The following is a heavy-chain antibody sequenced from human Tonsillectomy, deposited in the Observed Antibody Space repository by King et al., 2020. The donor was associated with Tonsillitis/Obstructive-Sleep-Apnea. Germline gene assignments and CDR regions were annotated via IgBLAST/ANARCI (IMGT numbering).Heavy chain of an antibody. CDR3: ARDPYCSSSRCYDYYFYMDV. D-gene: IGHD2-2*01. CDR2: ISDSGSTI. Sequence: VQLVESGGGLVKPGGSLRLSCAAAGFTFSNYYMSWIRQAPGKGLEWVSYISDSGSTIYYADSVKGRLTISRDKAKRSLYLQMNSLRAEDTAVYYCARDPYCSSSRCYDYYFYMDVWGKGTKVTVSS. J-gene: IGHJ6*03. V-gene: IGHV3-11*01. CDR1: GFTFSNYY.